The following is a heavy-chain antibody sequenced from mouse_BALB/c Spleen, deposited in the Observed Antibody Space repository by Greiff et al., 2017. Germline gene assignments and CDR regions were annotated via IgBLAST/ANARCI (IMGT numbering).Heavy chain of an antibody. Sequence: DVQLQESGPGLVKPSQSLSLTCSVTGYSITSGYYWNWIRQFPGNKLEWMGYISYDGSNNYNPSLKNRISITRDTSKNQFFLKLNSVTTEDTATYYCARTPLLLRFYYFDYWGQGTTLTVSS. D-gene: IGHD1-1*01. CDR1: GYSITSGYY. V-gene: IGHV3-6*02. CDR2: ISYDGSN. CDR3: ARTPLLLRFYYFDY. J-gene: IGHJ2*01.